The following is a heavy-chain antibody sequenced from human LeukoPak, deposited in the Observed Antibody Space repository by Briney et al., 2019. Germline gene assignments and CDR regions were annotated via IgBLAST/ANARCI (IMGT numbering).Heavy chain of an antibody. D-gene: IGHD3-22*01. CDR2: IIPIFGTA. J-gene: IGHJ4*02. Sequence: VASVKVSCKASGGTFSSYAISWVRQAPGQGLEWMGGIIPIFGTANYAQKFQGRVTITADESTSTAYMELSSLRSEDTAVYYCARALSDSSGYYYSHFDYWGQGTLVTVSS. V-gene: IGHV1-69*13. CDR1: GGTFSSYA. CDR3: ARALSDSSGYYYSHFDY.